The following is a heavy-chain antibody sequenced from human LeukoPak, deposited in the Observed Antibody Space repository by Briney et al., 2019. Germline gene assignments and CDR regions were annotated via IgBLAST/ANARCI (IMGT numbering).Heavy chain of an antibody. D-gene: IGHD6-19*01. V-gene: IGHV1-2*02. CDR2: INPNSGGT. J-gene: IGHJ3*02. CDR3: TRDRALAGTNVDAFDI. Sequence: ASAKVSCKHFGYSFTGYYIHWVRHAPGQGREWMGWINPNSGGTKYAQNFKGRVTMTIDTSITTAYMELGRLRSDDTAVYYCTRDRALAGTNVDAFDIWGQGTMVTVSS. CDR1: GYSFTGYY.